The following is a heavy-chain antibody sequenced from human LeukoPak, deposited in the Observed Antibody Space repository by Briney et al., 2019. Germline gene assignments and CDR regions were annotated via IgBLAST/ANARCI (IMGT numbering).Heavy chain of an antibody. D-gene: IGHD5-18*01. CDR3: ARMLDTAMVY. V-gene: IGHV4-59*08. CDR1: GGSISSYY. Sequence: PSETLSLTCTVSGGSISSYYWSWIRQPPGKGLEWIGYIYYSGSTDYKPSLKSRVTISVDTSKNQFSLKLSSVTAADTAVYYCARMLDTAMVYWGQGTLVTVSS. CDR2: IYYSGST. J-gene: IGHJ4*02.